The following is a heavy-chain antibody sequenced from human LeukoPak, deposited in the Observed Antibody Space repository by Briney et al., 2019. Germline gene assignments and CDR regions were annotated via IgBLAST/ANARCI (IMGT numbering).Heavy chain of an antibody. CDR3: AKDPHGSYGPRYFFDS. CDR2: IWYDETYK. V-gene: IGHV3-33*06. Sequence: PGGSLRLSCAASGFTFSSYAMHWVRQAPGKGLEWVAVIWYDETYKYYADSVKGRFTISRDNSKNTLYLQMNRLRAEDTALYYCAKDPHGSYGPRYFFDSWGQGTLVTVSS. J-gene: IGHJ4*02. CDR1: GFTFSSYA. D-gene: IGHD5-18*01.